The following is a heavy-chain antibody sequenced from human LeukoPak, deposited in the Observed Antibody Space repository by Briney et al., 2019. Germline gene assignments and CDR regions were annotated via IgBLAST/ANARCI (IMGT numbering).Heavy chain of an antibody. D-gene: IGHD3-10*01. CDR1: GYTFTSYY. V-gene: IGHV1-46*01. J-gene: IGHJ4*02. Sequence: EASVKVSCKASGYTFTSYYMHWVRQAPGQGLEWMGIINPSGGSTSYAQKFQGRVTMTRDMSTSTVYMELSSLRSEDTAVYYCARGRGYYGSGSYDNFDYWGQGTLVTVSS. CDR3: ARGRGYYGSGSYDNFDY. CDR2: INPSGGST.